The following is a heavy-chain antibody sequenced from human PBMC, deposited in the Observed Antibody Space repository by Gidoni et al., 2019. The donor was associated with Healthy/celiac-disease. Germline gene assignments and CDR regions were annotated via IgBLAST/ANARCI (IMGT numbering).Heavy chain of an antibody. CDR2: ISDSGSST. V-gene: IGHV3-23*01. Sequence: EVQLLVSGGGLVQPGGSLRLPCAPPGFTFSSYAMSWVRQAPGKGLEWVSAISDSGSSTYYADSVKGRFTISRDNSKNTLYLQMNSLRAEDTAVYYCARSIVVVALFDYWGQGTLVTVSS. CDR3: ARSIVVVALFDY. D-gene: IGHD2-15*01. J-gene: IGHJ4*01. CDR1: GFTFSSYA.